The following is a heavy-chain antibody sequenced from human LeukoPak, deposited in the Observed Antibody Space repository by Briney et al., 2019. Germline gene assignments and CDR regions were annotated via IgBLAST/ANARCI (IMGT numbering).Heavy chain of an antibody. D-gene: IGHD3-22*01. V-gene: IGHV3-53*01. Sequence: GGSLRLSCAVSGLTVSRTHMSWVRQAPGKGLEWVSVIYSGGNTYYEDSVKGRFTISRDNSKNTLYLQMNSLRAEDTAVYYCAKGETSSTYYYDSSGPTPFDYWGQGTLVTVSS. J-gene: IGHJ4*02. CDR3: AKGETSSTYYYDSSGPTPFDY. CDR2: IYSGGNT. CDR1: GLTVSRTH.